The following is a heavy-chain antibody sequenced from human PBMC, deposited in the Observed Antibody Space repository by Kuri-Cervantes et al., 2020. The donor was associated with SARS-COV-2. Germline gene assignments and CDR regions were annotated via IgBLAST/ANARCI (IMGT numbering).Heavy chain of an antibody. J-gene: IGHJ6*02. D-gene: IGHD3-3*01. CDR2: ISSSSSTI. CDR3: ARDLLNVWSGYYYYYGMDV. V-gene: IGHV3-48*02. Sequence: GESLKISCAASGFTFSSYWMNWVRQAPGKGLEWVSYISSSSSTIYYADSVKGRFTISRDNAKNSLYLQMNSLRDEDTAVYYCARDLLNVWSGYYYYYGMDVWGQGTTVTVSS. CDR1: GFTFSSYW.